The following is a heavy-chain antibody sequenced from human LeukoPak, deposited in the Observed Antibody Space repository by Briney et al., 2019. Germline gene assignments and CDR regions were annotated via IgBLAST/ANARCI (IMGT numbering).Heavy chain of an antibody. J-gene: IGHJ3*02. Sequence: GASVKVSCKASGYTFTSYGISWVRQGPGQGLEWMGWVSAYNGNTNYAQKLQGRVTMTTDTSTSTAYMELRSLRSDDTAVYYCARDAGYDFWSGYADAFDIWGQGIMVTVSS. CDR3: ARDAGYDFWSGYADAFDI. V-gene: IGHV1-18*01. CDR1: GYTFTSYG. D-gene: IGHD3-3*01. CDR2: VSAYNGNT.